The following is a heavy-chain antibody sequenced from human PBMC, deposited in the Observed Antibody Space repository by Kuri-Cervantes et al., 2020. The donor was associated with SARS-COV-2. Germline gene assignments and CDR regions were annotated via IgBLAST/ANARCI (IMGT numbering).Heavy chain of an antibody. CDR2: IYYSGST. CDR1: GGSISSSIYY. J-gene: IGHJ3*02. CDR3: ARSVTKDFWSGVDI. D-gene: IGHD3-3*01. V-gene: IGHV4-39*01. Sequence: SETLSLTCTVSGGSISSSIYYWGWIRPPPGKGLEWIGSIYYSGSTYYNPTLKSRVTISVDTSKNQFSLKLSSVAAADTAVYYCARSVTKDFWSGVDIWGQGTMVTVSS.